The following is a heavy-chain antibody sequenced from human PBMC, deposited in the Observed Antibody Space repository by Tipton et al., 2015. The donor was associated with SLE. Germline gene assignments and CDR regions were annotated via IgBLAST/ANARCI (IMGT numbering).Heavy chain of an antibody. CDR3: AKDARAVTGAGAQYFDF. V-gene: IGHV3-53*01. D-gene: IGHD6-19*01. CDR2: IYSGGNT. Sequence: SLRLSCAASGFTVSSNYMSWVRQAPGKGLEWVSTIYSGGNTYYADSVKGRFTISRDNSKNTLYLQMNSLRAEDTAVYYCAKDARAVTGAGAQYFDFWGQETLLTVSS. CDR1: GFTVSSNY. J-gene: IGHJ4*02.